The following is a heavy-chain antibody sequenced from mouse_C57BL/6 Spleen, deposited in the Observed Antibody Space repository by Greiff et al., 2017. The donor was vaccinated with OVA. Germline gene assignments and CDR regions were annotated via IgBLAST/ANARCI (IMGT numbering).Heavy chain of an antibody. V-gene: IGHV1-61*01. Sequence: QVQLQQPGAELVRPGSSVKLSCKASGYTFTSYWMDWVKQRPGQGLEWIGNIYPSDSETHYNQKFKDKATLTVDKSSSTAYMQLSRLTSEDSAVYYCARLEYEYYYAMDYWGQGTSVTVSS. CDR3: ARLEYEYYYAMDY. D-gene: IGHD2-3*01. CDR1: GYTFTSYW. J-gene: IGHJ4*01. CDR2: IYPSDSET.